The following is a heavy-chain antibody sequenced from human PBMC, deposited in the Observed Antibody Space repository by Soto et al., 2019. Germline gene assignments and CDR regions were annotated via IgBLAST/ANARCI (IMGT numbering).Heavy chain of an antibody. D-gene: IGHD1-20*01. CDR1: GYTFTSYG. CDR2: IGAYNGNT. J-gene: IGHJ4*02. CDR3: ARDASITGTPPPFDY. V-gene: IGHV1-18*01. Sequence: QVQLVQSGAEVKKPGASVKVSCKASGYTFTSYGISWVRQAPGQGLEWMGWIGAYNGNTNYAQKLPGRVTITPDTSTSTAYMELRSLRSDDTAVYYCARDASITGTPPPFDYWGQGTLVTVSS.